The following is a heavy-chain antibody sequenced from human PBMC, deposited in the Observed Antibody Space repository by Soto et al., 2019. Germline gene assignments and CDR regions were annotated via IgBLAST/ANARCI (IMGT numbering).Heavy chain of an antibody. J-gene: IGHJ5*02. V-gene: IGHV4-4*07. CDR1: GGSISSYY. D-gene: IGHD2-2*01. CDR3: ARARRYFSSSSCNLARFAL. CDR2: IYTSGST. Sequence: SETLSLTCTVSGGSISSYYWSWIRQPAGKGLEWIGRIYTSGSTNYNPSLKSRVTMSVDTSKNQFSLKLSSVTAADTAVYYCARARRYFSSSSCNLARFALWGQGYLVTVS.